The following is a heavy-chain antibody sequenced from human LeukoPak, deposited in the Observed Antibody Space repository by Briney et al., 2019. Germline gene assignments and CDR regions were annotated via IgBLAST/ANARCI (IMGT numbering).Heavy chain of an antibody. CDR2: IRYDGSNK. CDR3: AKDKYSGSYLVY. J-gene: IGHJ4*02. V-gene: IGHV3-30*02. D-gene: IGHD1-26*01. CDR1: GFTFSSYG. Sequence: PGGSLRLSCAASGFTFSSYGMHWVRQAPGKGLEWVAFIRYDGSNKYYADSVKGRFTISRDNFKNTLYLQMHSLRAEDTAVYYCAKDKYSGSYLVYWGQGTLVTVSS.